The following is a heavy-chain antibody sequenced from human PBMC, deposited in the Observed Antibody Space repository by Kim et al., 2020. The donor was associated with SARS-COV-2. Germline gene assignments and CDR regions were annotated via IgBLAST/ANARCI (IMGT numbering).Heavy chain of an antibody. V-gene: IGHV3-21*01. Sequence: GGSLRLSCAASGFSFATHSMNWVRQSPRKGLEWLASISSSSTYIYYADSVKVRFAISRDNAKNSLYLQMDSLRADDSAVYYCVGVAGSVFYYDYWGQGTLVTVSS. CDR1: GFSFATHS. CDR2: ISSSSTYI. D-gene: IGHD3-10*01. J-gene: IGHJ4*02. CDR3: VGVAGSVFYYDY.